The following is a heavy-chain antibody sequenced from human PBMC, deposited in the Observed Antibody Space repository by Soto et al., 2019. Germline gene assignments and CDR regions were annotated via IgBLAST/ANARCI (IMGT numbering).Heavy chain of an antibody. Sequence: QVQLVQSGDEVRKPGSSVKVSCKASGYIFVNYGIAWVRQAPGQGLEWMGWISPYSGNTHYACKVQCRLTMTTDTATTTAHMDLRSLTSPDTAFYYCPMLDISVTPTPPDFCCQRTTFTFSS. CDR2: ISPYSGNT. J-gene: IGHJ5*01. CDR3: PMLDISVTPTPPDF. D-gene: IGHD2-2*03. CDR1: GYIFVNYG. V-gene: IGHV1-18*01.